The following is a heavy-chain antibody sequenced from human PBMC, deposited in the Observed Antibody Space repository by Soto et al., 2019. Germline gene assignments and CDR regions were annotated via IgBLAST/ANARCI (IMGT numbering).Heavy chain of an antibody. CDR1: GDSISSDGYY. CDR3: ARVTTEFDY. V-gene: IGHV4-31*11. Sequence: PSETLSLTCAVSGDSISSDGYYWSWIRQHPGKGLEWIGHIYHSGTTYYSPALKSRVSISIDTSKNQFSLNVTSVTSADTAVYYCARVTTEFDYWGLGTLVTVSS. J-gene: IGHJ4*02. D-gene: IGHD3-22*01. CDR2: IYHSGTT.